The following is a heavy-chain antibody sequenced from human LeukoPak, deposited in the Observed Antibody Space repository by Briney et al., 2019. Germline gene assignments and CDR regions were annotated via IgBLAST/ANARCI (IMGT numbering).Heavy chain of an antibody. J-gene: IGHJ6*03. D-gene: IGHD2-15*01. V-gene: IGHV4-4*08. CDR1: GGSISSYY. CDR3: GRDALVGYFSYYYMDV. Sequence: SETLSLTCTVSGGSISSYYWSWIRQPPGKGLEWIGYIYTSGSTNYNPSLKSRVTISVDTSKNQFSLKLSSVTAADTAVYYCGRDALVGYFSYYYMDVWGKGTTVTVSS. CDR2: IYTSGST.